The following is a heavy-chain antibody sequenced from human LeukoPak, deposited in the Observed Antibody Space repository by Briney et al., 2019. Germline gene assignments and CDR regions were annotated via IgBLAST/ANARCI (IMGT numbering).Heavy chain of an antibody. J-gene: IGHJ4*02. CDR2: IVGSNGKT. D-gene: IGHD3-3*01. V-gene: IGHV3-23*01. CDR3: AKDYRPDGNNDLDY. Sequence: GGSLRLSCAASGFTFSTYTMHWVRQAPGKGLDWVSGIVGSNGKTYYADSVKGRFTISRDNSKNTLYLQMNSLRAEDTAVYFCAKDYRPDGNNDLDYWGQGTQVTVYS. CDR1: GFTFSTYT.